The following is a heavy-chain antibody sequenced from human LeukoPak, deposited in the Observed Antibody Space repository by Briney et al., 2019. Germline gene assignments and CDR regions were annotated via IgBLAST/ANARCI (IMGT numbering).Heavy chain of an antibody. CDR3: ARRAGGYSHPYDY. CDR2: IYSGGST. D-gene: IGHD4-23*01. J-gene: IGHJ4*02. Sequence: GGSLRLSCAASELTLSSNYMSWIRQAPGRGLEWVSFIYSGGSTYYADSVRGRFIISKDNSKNTLYLQMNSLRAEDTAVYYCARRAGGYSHPYDYWGQGILVTVSS. CDR1: ELTLSSNY. V-gene: IGHV3-53*01.